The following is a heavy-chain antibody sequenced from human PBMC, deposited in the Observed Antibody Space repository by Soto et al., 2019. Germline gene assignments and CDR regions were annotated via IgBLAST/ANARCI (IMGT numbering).Heavy chain of an antibody. CDR1: GFTFSSYA. V-gene: IGHV3-23*01. CDR3: AKAPTYGSGSYYHY. Sequence: EVQLLESGGGLVRTGGSLRLSCAASGFTFSSYAMSWVRQAPGKGLEWVSAISGSGGSTYYADSVKGRFTISRDNSKNTLYLQMNSLRAEDTAVYYCAKAPTYGSGSYYHYWGQGTLVTVSS. J-gene: IGHJ4*02. CDR2: ISGSGGST. D-gene: IGHD3-10*01.